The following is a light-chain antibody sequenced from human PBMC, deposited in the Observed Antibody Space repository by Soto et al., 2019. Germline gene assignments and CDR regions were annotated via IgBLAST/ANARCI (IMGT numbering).Light chain of an antibody. CDR3: SSYTSSSLYV. V-gene: IGLV2-14*01. J-gene: IGLJ1*01. Sequence: QSVLTQPASVSGSPGQSIAISFTGNSSDVGGYSFVSWYQQHPGKAPKVMIYDVSNRPSGVSDRFSGSKSGNTASLTISGLQAEDEADYYCSSYTSSSLYVFGTGTKVTVL. CDR2: DVS. CDR1: SSDVGGYSF.